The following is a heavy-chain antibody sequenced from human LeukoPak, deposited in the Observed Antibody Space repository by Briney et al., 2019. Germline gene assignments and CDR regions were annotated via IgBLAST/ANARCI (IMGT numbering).Heavy chain of an antibody. Sequence: GGSPRLSCAASGFTFSNYAMSWARQAPGKGVEWVSAISGSGGSTYYADSVKGRFTISRDNSKNTLYLQMNSLRAEDTAVYYCTKGTIWLPFDYWGQGTLVTVSS. J-gene: IGHJ4*02. CDR3: TKGTIWLPFDY. CDR1: GFTFSNYA. D-gene: IGHD5-18*01. CDR2: ISGSGGST. V-gene: IGHV3-23*01.